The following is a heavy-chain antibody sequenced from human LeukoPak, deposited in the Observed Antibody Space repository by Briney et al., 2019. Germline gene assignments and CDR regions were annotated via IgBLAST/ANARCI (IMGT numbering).Heavy chain of an antibody. CDR3: AGDCSSTSCYDY. CDR1: GGTFSSYA. J-gene: IGHJ4*02. Sequence: SVKVSCKASGGTFSSYAISWVRQAPGQGLEWMGRIIPILGIANYAQKFQGRVTITADKSTSTAYMELSSLRSEDTAVYYCAGDCSSTSCYDYWGQGTLVTVSS. V-gene: IGHV1-69*04. D-gene: IGHD2-2*01. CDR2: IIPILGIA.